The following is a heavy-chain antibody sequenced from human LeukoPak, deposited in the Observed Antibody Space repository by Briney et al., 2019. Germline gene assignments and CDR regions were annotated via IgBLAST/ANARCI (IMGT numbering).Heavy chain of an antibody. V-gene: IGHV3-21*01. Sequence: GGSLRLSCAASGFTFSDYSMHWVRQAPGKGLEWVSCISSTSSYIYYADSLKGRFTISRDNAKNSLYLQMNSLRAEDTAVYYCARDMFYSDSNGYFNYFDYWGQGALVTVSS. CDR1: GFTFSDYS. CDR2: ISSTSSYI. D-gene: IGHD3-22*01. J-gene: IGHJ4*02. CDR3: ARDMFYSDSNGYFNYFDY.